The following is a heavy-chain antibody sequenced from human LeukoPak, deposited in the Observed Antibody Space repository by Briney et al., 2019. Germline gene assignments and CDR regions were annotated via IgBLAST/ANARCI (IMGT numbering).Heavy chain of an antibody. CDR3: ARLTGTTGFDY. D-gene: IGHD1-1*01. CDR1: GFTFSIYA. V-gene: IGHV3-7*01. Sequence: GGSLRLSCAASGFTFSIYAMSWVRQAPGKGLEWVANIKQDGSDKYYVDSVKGRFTISRDNAKNSLYLQLNSLRADGTAVYYCARLTGTTGFDYWGQGTLATVSS. CDR2: IKQDGSDK. J-gene: IGHJ4*02.